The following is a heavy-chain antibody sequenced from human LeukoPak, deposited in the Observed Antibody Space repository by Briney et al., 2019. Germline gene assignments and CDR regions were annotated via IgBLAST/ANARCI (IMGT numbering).Heavy chain of an antibody. J-gene: IGHJ3*02. Sequence: GGSLRLSCAASGFTFDDYSMSWVRQAPGKGLEWVSGIDRNGDSTGYADSVEGRFTISRDNAKNSLYLQMDSLRAEDTAVYYCARDTLGLTFDIWGQGTMVTVSS. CDR1: GFTFDDYS. CDR2: IDRNGDST. V-gene: IGHV3-20*04. D-gene: IGHD3-16*01. CDR3: ARDTLGLTFDI.